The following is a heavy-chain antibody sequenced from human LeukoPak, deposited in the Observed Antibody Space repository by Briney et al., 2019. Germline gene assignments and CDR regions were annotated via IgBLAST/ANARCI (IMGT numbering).Heavy chain of an antibody. CDR2: MNPNSGNT. CDR1: GYTFTSYD. J-gene: IGHJ4*02. Sequence: ASVKVSCKASGYTFTSYDINWVRQATGQGLEWMGWMNPNSGNTGYAQKFQGRVTITRNTSISTAYMELSSLRSEDTAVYYCATTSRYSSSWGFDYWGQGTLVTVSS. V-gene: IGHV1-8*03. D-gene: IGHD6-13*01. CDR3: ATTSRYSSSWGFDY.